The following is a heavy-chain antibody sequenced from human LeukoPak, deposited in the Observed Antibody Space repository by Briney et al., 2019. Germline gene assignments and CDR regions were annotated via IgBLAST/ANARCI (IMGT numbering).Heavy chain of an antibody. CDR1: GFTFSGSA. CDR2: IRSKANSYPT. J-gene: IGHJ5*02. Sequence: PGGSLRLSCAASGFTFSGSAMHWVRQASGKGPEWVGRIRSKANSYPTAYAASVKGRFTIPRDDSKNTAYLQMNSLKTEDTAVYYCTSSGGYCSGGSCYGIGPWGQGTLVTVSS. V-gene: IGHV3-73*01. CDR3: TSSGGYCSGGSCYGIGP. D-gene: IGHD2-15*01.